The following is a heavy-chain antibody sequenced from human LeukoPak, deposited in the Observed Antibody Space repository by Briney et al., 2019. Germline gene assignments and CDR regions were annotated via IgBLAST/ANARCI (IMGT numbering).Heavy chain of an antibody. J-gene: IGHJ4*02. V-gene: IGHV3-23*01. CDR1: GFAFTDYA. CDR2: ISASGDKT. CDR3: AKEDKTVSTPYVDY. D-gene: IGHD5/OR15-5a*01. Sequence: PGTSLRLSCAASGFAFTDYAISWVRQAPGKGLKWVSAISASGDKTYYADSVKGRFAISRDNSKNTLYLQINSLRAEDTAVYYCAKEDKTVSTPYVDYWGPGTLVTVSS.